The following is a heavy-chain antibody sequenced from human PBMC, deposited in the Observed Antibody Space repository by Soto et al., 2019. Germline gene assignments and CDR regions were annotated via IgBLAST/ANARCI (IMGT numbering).Heavy chain of an antibody. CDR1: GGTFSSYT. J-gene: IGHJ5*02. V-gene: IGHV1-69*04. D-gene: IGHD5-18*01. CDR3: ARDTAMVTHNWFDP. Sequence: TVKVSCKDYGGTFSSYTISWVRQAPGQGLEWMGRIIPILGIANYAQKFQGRVTITADKSTSTAYMELSSLRSEDTAVYYCARDTAMVTHNWFDPWGQGTLVTVSS. CDR2: IIPILGIA.